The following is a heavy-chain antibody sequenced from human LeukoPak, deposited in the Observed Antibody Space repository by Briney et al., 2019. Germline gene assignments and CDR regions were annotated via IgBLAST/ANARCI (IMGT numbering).Heavy chain of an antibody. CDR2: INCNGGGT. V-gene: IGHV1-2*06. J-gene: IGHJ6*02. Sequence: ASVKVSCKASGYTFTGYYIHWVRQAPGQGLEWMGRINCNGGGTSYAQKFQGRVTMTRDTSISTAYMELDRLTSDDTAVYYCARAAYCTNGVCSAYYYYGMDVWGQGTTVTVSS. CDR1: GYTFTGYY. CDR3: ARAAYCTNGVCSAYYYYGMDV. D-gene: IGHD2-8*01.